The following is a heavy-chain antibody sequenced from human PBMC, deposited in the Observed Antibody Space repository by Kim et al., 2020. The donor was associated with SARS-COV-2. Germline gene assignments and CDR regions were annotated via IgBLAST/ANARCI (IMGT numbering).Heavy chain of an antibody. CDR2: IYYSGST. J-gene: IGHJ3*02. V-gene: IGHV4-30-4*01. CDR3: ARDPRAYCGGDCSDAFDI. D-gene: IGHD2-21*01. CDR1: GGSISSGDYY. Sequence: SETLSLTCTVSGGSISSGDYYWSWIRQPPGKGLEWIGYIYYSGSTYYNPSLKSRVTISVDTSKNQFSLKLSSVTAADTAVYYCARDPRAYCGGDCSDAFDIWGQGTMVTVSS.